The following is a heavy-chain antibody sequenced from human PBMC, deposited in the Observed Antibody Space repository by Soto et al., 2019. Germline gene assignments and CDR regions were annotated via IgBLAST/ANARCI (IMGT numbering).Heavy chain of an antibody. V-gene: IGHV1-18*01. CDR1: GYTFTSYG. CDR3: ARDRHYGSGGANWFDP. D-gene: IGHD3-10*01. CDR2: ISPYNGNT. Sequence: VQLVQSGAEVKEPGASVKVSCEASGYTFTSYGISWVRQAPGQGLEWMGWISPYNGNTKYAQKLQGRVTMTRDTSTSTTYMELRSLRSDDTAVYYCARDRHYGSGGANWFDPWGQGTLVTVSS. J-gene: IGHJ5*02.